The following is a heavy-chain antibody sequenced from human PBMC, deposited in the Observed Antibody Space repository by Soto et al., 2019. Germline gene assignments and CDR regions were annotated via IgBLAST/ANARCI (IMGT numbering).Heavy chain of an antibody. CDR3: ARLLDDSRGYYYFDY. CDR1: GYSISSGYY. D-gene: IGHD3-22*01. V-gene: IGHV4-38-2*01. Sequence: SETLSLTCAVSGYSISSGYYLGWIRQPRGKGLEWLGSTFHSGTTYDNPSLKSRVTISVDMSKNQFSLKLTSVTAADTAVYYCARLLDDSRGYYYFDYWGQGTLVTVSS. J-gene: IGHJ4*02. CDR2: TFHSGTT.